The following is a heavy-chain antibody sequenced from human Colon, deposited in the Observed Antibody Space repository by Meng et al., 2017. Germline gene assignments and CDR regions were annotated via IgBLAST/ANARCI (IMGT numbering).Heavy chain of an antibody. Sequence: GGSLRLSCAISGFNLFSHYMNWVRQAPGKGLEWVESISSSGSTIHYGDSVKGRFTISRDNGENSVFLQLNSLTAEDTAVYYYAKDARGRYGPLDVWGQGTMVTVSS. CDR2: ISSSGSTI. CDR3: AKDARGRYGPLDV. V-gene: IGHV3-48*03. CDR1: GFNLFSHY. D-gene: IGHD6-19*01. J-gene: IGHJ3*01.